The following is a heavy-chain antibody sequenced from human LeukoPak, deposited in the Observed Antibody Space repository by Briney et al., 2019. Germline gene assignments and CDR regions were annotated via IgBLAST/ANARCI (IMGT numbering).Heavy chain of an antibody. CDR1: GFNFNTYT. Sequence: GGSVRLSCAASGFNFNTYTMNWVRQAPGKGLEWVSSISSDSSYIYYADAVHGRFTVSRDNAKYSLYLQKNSLRAEDTAVYYCVRGSYGAYDYWGQGSLVTVSS. D-gene: IGHD4-17*01. V-gene: IGHV3-21*01. CDR3: VRGSYGAYDY. CDR2: ISSDSSYI. J-gene: IGHJ4*02.